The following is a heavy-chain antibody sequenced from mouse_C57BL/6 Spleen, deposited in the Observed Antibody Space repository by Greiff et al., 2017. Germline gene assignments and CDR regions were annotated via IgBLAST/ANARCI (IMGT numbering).Heavy chain of an antibody. Sequence: QVQLQQPGAELVRPGSSVKLSCKASGYTFTSYWMDWVKQRPGQGLEWIGNIYPSDSETHYNQKFKDKATLTVDKSSSTAYMQLSSLTSEDSAVYYCARRNWDGDYWGQGTTLTVSS. V-gene: IGHV1-61*01. CDR1: GYTFTSYW. D-gene: IGHD4-1*01. CDR3: ARRNWDGDY. CDR2: IYPSDSET. J-gene: IGHJ2*01.